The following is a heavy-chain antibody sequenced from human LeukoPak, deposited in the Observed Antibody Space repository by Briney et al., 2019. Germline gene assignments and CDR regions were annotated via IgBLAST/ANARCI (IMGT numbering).Heavy chain of an antibody. Sequence: SETLSLTCTVSGGSIRSYYWSWIRQPPGRGLEWIGYIFYSGSTNYNPSLRSRVTISVDSSKSQFSLKVSSVTAADTAVYYCARGGSYWSYWGQGTLVTVSS. D-gene: IGHD1-26*01. CDR3: ARGGSYWSY. CDR2: IFYSGST. V-gene: IGHV4-59*01. CDR1: GGSIRSYY. J-gene: IGHJ4*02.